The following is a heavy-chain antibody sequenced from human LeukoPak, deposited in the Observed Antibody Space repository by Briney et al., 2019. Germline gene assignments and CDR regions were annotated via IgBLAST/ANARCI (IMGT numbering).Heavy chain of an antibody. V-gene: IGHV4-61*02. CDR1: GGSISSGSYY. J-gene: IGHJ4*02. D-gene: IGHD6-19*01. Sequence: SQTLSLTCTVSGGSISSGSYYWSWIRQPAGKGLEWIGRIYTSGSTNYNPSLKSRVTISVDTSKNQFSLKLSSVTAADTAVYYCVLAVAGGFDYWGRGTLVTVSS. CDR2: IYTSGST. CDR3: VLAVAGGFDY.